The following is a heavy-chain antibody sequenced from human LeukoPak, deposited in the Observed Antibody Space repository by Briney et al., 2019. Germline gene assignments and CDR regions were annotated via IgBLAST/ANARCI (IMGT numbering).Heavy chain of an antibody. J-gene: IGHJ4*01. CDR2: IYYTGSS. CDR1: GGSVSDYY. Sequence: SETLSLTCTVSGGSVSDYYWSWIRQSPGKGLEWIGYIYYTGSSSYNPSLRSRITISADTSKNQFSLKLSSVTAADTAVYYCASRKLGNDYWGQGTLVTVSS. D-gene: IGHD7-27*01. V-gene: IGHV4-59*02. CDR3: ASRKLGNDY.